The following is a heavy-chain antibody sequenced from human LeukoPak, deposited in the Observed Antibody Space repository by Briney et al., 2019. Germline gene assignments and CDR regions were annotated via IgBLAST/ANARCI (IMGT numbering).Heavy chain of an antibody. Sequence: SETLSLTCTVSGGSISSYYWSWIRQPPGKGLEWIGYIYYSGSTNYNPSLKSRVTISLDTSKNQLSLKLNSVTAVDTAVFFCARGSLYGEYVFDYWGQGTLVTVSS. J-gene: IGHJ4*02. V-gene: IGHV4-59*12. CDR3: ARGSLYGEYVFDY. CDR2: IYYSGST. D-gene: IGHD4-17*01. CDR1: GGSISSYY.